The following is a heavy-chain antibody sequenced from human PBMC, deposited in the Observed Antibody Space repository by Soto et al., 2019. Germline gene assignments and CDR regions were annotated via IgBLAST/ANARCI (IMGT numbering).Heavy chain of an antibody. J-gene: IGHJ3*02. D-gene: IGHD3-22*01. CDR1: GYSFAGYW. CDR3: ATAYVYDFENSNYYRDAFDI. Sequence: GESLKISCKGFGYSFAGYWIGWVRQMPGRGLEWMGLIYPGDSDTRYSQSFQGQVTISADKSTSTAFLQWSSLKASDTAMYYCATAYVYDFENSNYYRDAFDIWGQGTLVTVSS. V-gene: IGHV5-51*01. CDR2: IYPGDSDT.